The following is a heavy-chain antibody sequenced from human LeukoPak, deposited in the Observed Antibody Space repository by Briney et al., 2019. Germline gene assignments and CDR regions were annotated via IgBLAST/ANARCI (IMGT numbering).Heavy chain of an antibody. CDR1: GGSISGSY. Sequence: SETLSLTCTVSGGSISGSYWNWIRQPPGKGLEWIGYIYYTGSTNYNPSLKSRVTISVDTSKNQFSLNLSSVTAADTAVYYCARDLATRRGYCSGGSCPPGWFDPWGQGTLVTVSS. J-gene: IGHJ5*02. V-gene: IGHV4-59*01. CDR2: IYYTGST. D-gene: IGHD2-15*01. CDR3: ARDLATRRGYCSGGSCPPGWFDP.